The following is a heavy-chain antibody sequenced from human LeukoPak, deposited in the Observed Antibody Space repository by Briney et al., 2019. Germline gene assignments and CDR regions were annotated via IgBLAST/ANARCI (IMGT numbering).Heavy chain of an antibody. V-gene: IGHV3-23*01. CDR3: ANGLGDGYSPFDY. CDR1: GFTFSSYA. J-gene: IGHJ4*02. CDR2: ISGSGGST. Sequence: GGSLRLSCAASGFTFSSYAMSWVRQAPGKGLEWVSAISGSGGSTYYADSVKGRFTISRDNSKNTLYLQMNSLRAEDTAVYYCANGLGDGYSPFDYRGQGTLVTVSS. D-gene: IGHD5-24*01.